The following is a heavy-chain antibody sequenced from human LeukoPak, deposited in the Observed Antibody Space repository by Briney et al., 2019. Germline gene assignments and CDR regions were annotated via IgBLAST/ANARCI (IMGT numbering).Heavy chain of an antibody. CDR2: IYYSGST. Sequence: SETLSLTCTVSGGSISSYYWSWIRQPPGKGLEWIGHIYYSGSTNYNPSLKSRVTISVDTSKNQFSLKLSSVTAADTAVYYCARESGRTFFDYWGQGTLVTVSS. CDR1: GGSISSYY. J-gene: IGHJ4*02. D-gene: IGHD6-25*01. CDR3: ARESGRTFFDY. V-gene: IGHV4-59*01.